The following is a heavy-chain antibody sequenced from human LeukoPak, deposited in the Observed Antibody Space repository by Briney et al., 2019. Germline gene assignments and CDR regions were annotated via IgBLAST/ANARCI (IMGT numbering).Heavy chain of an antibody. CDR3: AKGKVREFDY. CDR2: ISGSGGST. J-gene: IGHJ4*02. Sequence: PGGSLRLSCAASGFTFSSYAMSWFRQAPGKGPEWVSAISGSGGSTYHADSVKGRFTISRDNSKNTLYLQMNSLRAEDTAVYYCAKGKVREFDYWGQGTLVTVSS. V-gene: IGHV3-23*01. CDR1: GFTFSSYA.